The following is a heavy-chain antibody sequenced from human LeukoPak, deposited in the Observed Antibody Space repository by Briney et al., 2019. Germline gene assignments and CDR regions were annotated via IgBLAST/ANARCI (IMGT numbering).Heavy chain of an antibody. Sequence: PSETLSLTCTVSGGSITSGTYYWDWIRQPPGKGLEWIGSIYHTRTTNYNPSLRSRATVSFDTSKNEVSLRVTSVTAADTAVYYCARGEPSGSDYWWYFDLWGRGTLVTVSS. V-gene: IGHV4-39*02. CDR2: IYHTRTT. D-gene: IGHD1-26*01. J-gene: IGHJ2*01. CDR1: GGSITSGTYY. CDR3: ARGEPSGSDYWWYFDL.